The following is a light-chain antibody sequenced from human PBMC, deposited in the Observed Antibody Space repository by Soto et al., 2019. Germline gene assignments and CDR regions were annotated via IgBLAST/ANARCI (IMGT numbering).Light chain of an antibody. CDR1: QSVSSY. Sequence: EIVMTQSPATLSVSPGERATLSCRAGQSVSSYLAWYQQKPGQAPRLLIYGATKRATGIPDRFSGSGSGTDFTLTISSLEPEDFAVYYCQQRSNWPPEITFGQGTRLENK. CDR3: QQRSNWPPEIT. CDR2: GAT. V-gene: IGKV3-11*01. J-gene: IGKJ5*01.